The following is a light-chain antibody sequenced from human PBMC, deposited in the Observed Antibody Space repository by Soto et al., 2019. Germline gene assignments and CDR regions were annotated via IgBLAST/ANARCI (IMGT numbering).Light chain of an antibody. CDR2: DVS. V-gene: IGLV2-11*01. CDR3: CSYAGSYSWV. J-gene: IGLJ3*02. Sequence: QSALTQPRSVSGSPGQSVTISCTGTRSDVGAYNYVSWYQHHPGKAPKVMIYDVSERPSGVPDRFSGSKSDNKASLTISGLQAEDEADYYCCSYAGSYSWVFGGGTKLTVL. CDR1: RSDVGAYNY.